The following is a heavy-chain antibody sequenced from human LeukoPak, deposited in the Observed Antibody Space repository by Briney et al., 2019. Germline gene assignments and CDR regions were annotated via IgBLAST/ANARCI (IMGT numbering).Heavy chain of an antibody. CDR3: ARGDPFGEGFDY. D-gene: IGHD4-17*01. CDR1: GGSISSYY. CDR2: IYYSGST. Sequence: PETLSLTCTVSGGSISSYYWSWIRQPPGKGLEWIGYIYYSGSTNYNPSLKSRVTISVDTSKNQFSLKLSSVTAADTAVYYCARGDPFGEGFDYWGQGTLVTVSS. V-gene: IGHV4-59*01. J-gene: IGHJ4*02.